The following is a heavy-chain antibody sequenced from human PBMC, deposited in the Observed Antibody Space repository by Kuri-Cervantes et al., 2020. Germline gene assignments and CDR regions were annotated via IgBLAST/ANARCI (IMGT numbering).Heavy chain of an antibody. V-gene: IGHV2-5*01. CDR3: ALSRYSGYDGRVYFDY. CDR2: IYWNDGE. Sequence: SGPTLVKPTQTLTLTCTFSGFSLTTSGVAVGWIRQPPGKALDWLALIYWNDGERYSPSLMGSLTITKDTSKNQVVLTMTNMDPVDTATYYCALSRYSGYDGRVYFDYWGQGILVTVSS. D-gene: IGHD5-12*01. J-gene: IGHJ4*02. CDR1: GFSLTTSGVA.